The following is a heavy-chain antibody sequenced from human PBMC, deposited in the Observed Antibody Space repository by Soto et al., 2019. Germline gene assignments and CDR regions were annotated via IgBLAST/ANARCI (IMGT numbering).Heavy chain of an antibody. V-gene: IGHV3-23*01. CDR3: AKKGLGSLTTYCNSGDCHYAFDI. CDR2: ISGGGDGT. CDR1: GFTFCNYA. Sequence: EVQLLESGGGLVQPGGSLRLSCAASGFTFCNYAMTWVRQAPGKGLEWVSTISGGGDGTFYADSVKGRFTISRDNSRNPVYLQMNSLRAEDTAVYYCAKKGLGSLTTYCNSGDCHYAFDIWGQGTMVTVSS. J-gene: IGHJ3*02. D-gene: IGHD2-21*02.